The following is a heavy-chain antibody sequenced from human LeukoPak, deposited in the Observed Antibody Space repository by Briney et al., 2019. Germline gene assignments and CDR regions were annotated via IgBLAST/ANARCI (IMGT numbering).Heavy chain of an antibody. Sequence: GGSLRLSCVASGFTFSRYWMHWVRQAPGKGLVWVSRINSDGSSITYADSVKGRFTFSRDNAKNTLYLQMTSLRVEDTAVYYCGRGSGVADYWGQGALVTVSS. CDR1: GFTFSRYW. J-gene: IGHJ4*02. CDR3: GRGSGVADY. V-gene: IGHV3-74*03. CDR2: INSDGSSI.